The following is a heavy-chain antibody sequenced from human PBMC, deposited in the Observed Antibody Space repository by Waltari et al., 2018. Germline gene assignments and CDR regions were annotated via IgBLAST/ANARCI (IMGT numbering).Heavy chain of an antibody. D-gene: IGHD3-3*01. Sequence: EVQLVQSGGGLVQPGGSLRLSCVASGFKFSAYWMHWVRQVPGKGLEGVSRIGGDGGAAKYVDSVKGRFTISRDNAKSTLYLQMNNLRGEDTGLYSCARSVSPTHGGGYYGGWFDPWGQGSLVTVSS. CDR1: GFKFSAYW. CDR2: IGGDGGAA. J-gene: IGHJ5*02. CDR3: ARSVSPTHGGGYYGGWFDP. V-gene: IGHV3-74*03.